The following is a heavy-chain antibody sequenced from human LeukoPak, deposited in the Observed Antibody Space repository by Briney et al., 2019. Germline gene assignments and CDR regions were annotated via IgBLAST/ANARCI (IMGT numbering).Heavy chain of an antibody. CDR2: ISAYNGNT. V-gene: IGHV1-18*01. J-gene: IGHJ4*01. CDR3: ARDNDKVVDH. Sequence: ASVKVSCKASGYTFTSYGISWVRQAPGQGLEWMGWISAYNGNTNYAQKLQGRITLTTDTSTSTSYMELRSLEYDDTAIYYCARDNDKVVDHWGQGTLVTVSS. D-gene: IGHD1-1*01. CDR1: GYTFTSYG.